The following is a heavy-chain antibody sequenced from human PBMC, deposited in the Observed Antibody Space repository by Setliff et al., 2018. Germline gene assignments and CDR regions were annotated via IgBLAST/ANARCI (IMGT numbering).Heavy chain of an antibody. V-gene: IGHV4-4*07. D-gene: IGHD3-3*01. CDR1: GGFIYDHY. CDR3: ARERQGGFLEWSPFDS. CDR2: VYSDGET. Sequence: PSETLSLTCTVSGGFIYDHYWTWIRQPAGKGLQWIGRVYSDGETDYSPSLKSRVTISVDKSNDQFSLNLKSMTAADTALYFCARERQGGFLEWSPFDSWGQGLLVTVSS. J-gene: IGHJ4*02.